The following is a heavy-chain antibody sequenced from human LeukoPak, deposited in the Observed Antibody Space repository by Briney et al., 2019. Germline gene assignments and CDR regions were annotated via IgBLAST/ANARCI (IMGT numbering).Heavy chain of an antibody. V-gene: IGHV3-23*01. Sequence: HSGGSLRLSCAASGFTFSTYAMAWVRQAPGKGLERVTGIRASAAVTYYADSVKGRFTISRDNSKNTLYLQMNSLRAEDTAVYYCAKGSLPSCGGGSCYPFDYWGQGTLVTVSS. CDR3: AKGSLPSCGGGSCYPFDY. J-gene: IGHJ4*02. CDR2: IRASAAVT. D-gene: IGHD2-15*01. CDR1: GFTFSTYA.